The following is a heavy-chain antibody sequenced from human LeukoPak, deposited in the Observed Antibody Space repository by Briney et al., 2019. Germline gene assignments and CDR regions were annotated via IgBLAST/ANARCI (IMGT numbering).Heavy chain of an antibody. Sequence: GGSLRLSCVASGFPFSGYWMTWVRQAPGKGLEWVANIKQDGSKKSYVDSGKGRFTISRDNAQNSLYLQMNSLRAEDTAIYYCTRADYIDEGIDYWGQGALVTVSS. J-gene: IGHJ4*02. CDR1: GFPFSGYW. D-gene: IGHD4-11*01. V-gene: IGHV3-7*04. CDR3: TRADYIDEGIDY. CDR2: IKQDGSKK.